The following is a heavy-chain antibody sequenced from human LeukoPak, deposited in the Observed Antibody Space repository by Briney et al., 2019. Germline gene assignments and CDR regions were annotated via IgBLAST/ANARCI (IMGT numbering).Heavy chain of an antibody. D-gene: IGHD2-2*01. CDR2: IYPGDSDT. Sequence: PGESLKISCKGSGYSFTSYWIGWVRQMPGKGLEWMGIIYPGDSDTRYSPSFQGQVTISADKSISTAYLQWSSLKASDTAMYYCVLKKYCSSTSCAHFWFDPWGQGTLVTVSS. J-gene: IGHJ5*02. V-gene: IGHV5-51*01. CDR3: VLKKYCSSTSCAHFWFDP. CDR1: GYSFTSYW.